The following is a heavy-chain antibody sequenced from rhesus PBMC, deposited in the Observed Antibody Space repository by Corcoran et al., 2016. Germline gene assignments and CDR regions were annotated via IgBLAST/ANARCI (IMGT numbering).Heavy chain of an antibody. J-gene: IGHJ2*01. V-gene: IGHV4S14*01. CDR3: AGVGSSWSEWDTVGTEWYFDL. D-gene: IGHD5-42*01. CDR2: IYGSGGSN. Sequence: QVQLQESGPGLVKPSETLSLTCAVSGYSISSGYYWGWIRPPQGKGLEWIGSIYGSGGSNYLNPSLKCALTLSVDTSKNQVALKLSAVTAAETAVYYCAGVGSSWSEWDTVGTEWYFDLWGPGTPITISS. CDR1: GYSISSGYY.